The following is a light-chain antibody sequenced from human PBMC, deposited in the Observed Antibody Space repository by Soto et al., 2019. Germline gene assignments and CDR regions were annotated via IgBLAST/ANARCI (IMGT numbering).Light chain of an antibody. CDR3: QRYDSGPRT. V-gene: IGKV1-27*01. Sequence: DIQMTQSPSSLSASVGDRVTITCRASQGVRNYVAWYQQKPGKVPELLIYGASTLQSGVPSRFSGSGSGTEFTLTISSLQPEDVATYYCQRYDSGPRTFGQGTRWIS. J-gene: IGKJ1*01. CDR1: QGVRNY. CDR2: GAS.